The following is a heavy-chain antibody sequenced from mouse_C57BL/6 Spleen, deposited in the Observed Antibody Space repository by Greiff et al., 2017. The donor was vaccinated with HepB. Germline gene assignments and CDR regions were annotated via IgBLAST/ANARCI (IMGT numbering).Heavy chain of an antibody. CDR1: GYTFTSYW. V-gene: IGHV1-64*01. CDR3: ARRWDYGSRSVDY. Sequence: VQLQQPGAELVKPGASVKLSCKASGYTFTSYWMHWVKQRPGQGLEWIGLIHPNSGRTNYNEKFKGKATLTVDKSSSTAYMQLSSLTSEDSAVYYCARRWDYGSRSVDYWGQGTTVTVAS. CDR2: IHPNSGRT. D-gene: IGHD1-1*01. J-gene: IGHJ2*01.